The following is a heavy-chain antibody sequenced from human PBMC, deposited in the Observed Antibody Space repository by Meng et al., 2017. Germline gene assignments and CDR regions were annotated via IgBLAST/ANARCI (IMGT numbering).Heavy chain of an antibody. CDR3: ARDRQYSGSYHDLVN. V-gene: IGHV1-2*02. Sequence: ASVKVSCKASGYTFTGYYMHWVRQAPGQGLEWMGWINPNSGGTNYAQKFQGRVTMTRDTSISTDYMELSRLRSHDTAVYYCARDRQYSGSYHDLVNWGQGTLVTVSS. CDR2: INPNSGGT. J-gene: IGHJ4*02. D-gene: IGHD1-26*01. CDR1: GYTFTGYY.